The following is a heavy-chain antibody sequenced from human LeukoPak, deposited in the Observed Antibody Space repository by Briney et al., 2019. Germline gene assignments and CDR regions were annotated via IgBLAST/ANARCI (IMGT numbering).Heavy chain of an antibody. J-gene: IGHJ3*02. D-gene: IGHD4-23*01. V-gene: IGHV4-39*07. CDR2: INHSGST. Sequence: PSETLSLTCTVSGGSISSSSYYWSWIRQPPGEGLEWIGEINHSGSTNYNPSLKSRVTISVDMSKNQFSLKLTSVTAADTAVYYCARGYGGNSGHYAFDIWGQGTTVTVSS. CDR3: ARGYGGNSGHYAFDI. CDR1: GGSISSSSYY.